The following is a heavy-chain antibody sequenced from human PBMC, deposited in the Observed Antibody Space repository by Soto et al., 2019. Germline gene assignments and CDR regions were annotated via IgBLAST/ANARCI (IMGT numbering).Heavy chain of an antibody. J-gene: IGHJ3*02. D-gene: IGHD5-12*01. CDR2: IYYSGST. CDR3: ARVIDIVATGGNAFDI. V-gene: IGHV4-31*03. Sequence: QVQLQESGPGLVKPSQTLSLTCTVSGGSISSGGYYWSWIRQHPGKGLEWIGYIYYSGSTYYNPSLKIRVTISVDTSKNQFSLELSSVTAADTAVYYWARVIDIVATGGNAFDIWGQGTMVTVSS. CDR1: GGSISSGGYY.